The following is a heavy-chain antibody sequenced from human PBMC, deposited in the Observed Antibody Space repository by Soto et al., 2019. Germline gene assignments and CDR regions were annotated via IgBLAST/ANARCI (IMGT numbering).Heavy chain of an antibody. V-gene: IGHV4-59*01. CDR1: GGSISNFY. J-gene: IGHJ4*02. CDR2: ISYSGNT. CDR3: ARAPMVLSRSYFDS. D-gene: IGHD2-8*01. Sequence: LSLTCTASGGSISNFYWSWIRQPPGKGLEWIGYISYSGNTNYNPSLKSRVSISVDTSKNQLSLNLTSVTAADTAVYYCARAPMVLSRSYFDSWGQGTPVTVSS.